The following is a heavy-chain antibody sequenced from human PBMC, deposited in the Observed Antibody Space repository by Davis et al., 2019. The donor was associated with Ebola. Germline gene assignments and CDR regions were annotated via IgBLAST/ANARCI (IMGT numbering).Heavy chain of an antibody. V-gene: IGHV3-23*01. Sequence: GESLKISCVASGFAFNNYAMSWVRQAPGKGLEWVSGISANGESPNYADSVKGRFTISRDNAKNSLYLQMNSLRAEDTALYYCAKEGTIFGVVGGMDVWGQGTTVTVSS. J-gene: IGHJ6*02. D-gene: IGHD3-3*01. CDR2: ISANGESP. CDR1: GFAFNNYA. CDR3: AKEGTIFGVVGGMDV.